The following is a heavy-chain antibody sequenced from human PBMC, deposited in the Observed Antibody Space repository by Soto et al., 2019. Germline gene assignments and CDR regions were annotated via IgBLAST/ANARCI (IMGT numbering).Heavy chain of an antibody. CDR3: ARSTMVRGVTP. J-gene: IGHJ5*02. V-gene: IGHV1-3*01. CDR2: INAGNGKT. D-gene: IGHD3-10*01. Sequence: ALVKVSCKASGYTLTSYAMHWVRQAPGQRLEWKGWINAGNGKTKNSQKIQGRITITRDTYARTTYKELRRPRDEDTEVNNSARSTMVRGVTPWGQGTLVTVSS. CDR1: GYTLTSYA.